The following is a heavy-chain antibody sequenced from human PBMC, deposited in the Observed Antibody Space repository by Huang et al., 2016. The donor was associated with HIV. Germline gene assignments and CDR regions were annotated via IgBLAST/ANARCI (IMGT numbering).Heavy chain of an antibody. CDR2: IIAGGGST. Sequence: QVHLVQSGAEVRESGASVKVSCRPSGNTFTSFHVHWVRQAPGQGLEWKGKIIAGGGSTTDAEKFQGRISMTRDRSTGTIFLELRSLRSEDTAMYYCARVQPPHGRNPLDIWGQGTLITVSS. V-gene: IGHV1-46*03. J-gene: IGHJ3*02. CDR3: ARVQPPHGRNPLDI. CDR1: GNTFTSFH.